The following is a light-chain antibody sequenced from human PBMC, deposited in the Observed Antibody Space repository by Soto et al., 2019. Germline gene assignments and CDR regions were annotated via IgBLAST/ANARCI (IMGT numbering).Light chain of an antibody. J-gene: IGKJ5*01. CDR3: QQRNDWPIT. Sequence: IVMTQSPATLSVSPGERATLSCRASQGVSRNYLAWYQQKPGQAPRLLIYGASSRATGKTDRFSGSGSGTEFTLTISSLEPEDFAIYYCQQRNDWPITFGQGTRLEIK. V-gene: IGKV3D-20*02. CDR2: GAS. CDR1: QGVSRNY.